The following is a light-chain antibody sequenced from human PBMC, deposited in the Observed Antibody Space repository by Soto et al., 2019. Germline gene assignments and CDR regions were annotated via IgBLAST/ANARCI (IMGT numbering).Light chain of an antibody. J-gene: IGKJ4*01. Sequence: EIGITQSPSTLSTSPGKRGTLSCRARQSVSSYLACYQQKPGQAPRLLIYDASNRATGIQARFSGSGSGPDFPLISSSVDAADFGVYYCQQSRSWPLPFGGGTKVDIK. CDR1: QSVSSY. CDR3: QQSRSWPLP. CDR2: DAS. V-gene: IGKV3-11*01.